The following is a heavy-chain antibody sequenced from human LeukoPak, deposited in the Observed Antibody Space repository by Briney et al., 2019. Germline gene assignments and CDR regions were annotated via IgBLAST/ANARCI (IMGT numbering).Heavy chain of an antibody. CDR2: ISSSDSTI. J-gene: IGHJ4*02. CDR1: AFTFSDYY. CDR3: ARDRGYSYAYVDY. Sequence: PGASLRLSCVASAFTFSDYYMSWIRQAPGKGLEWVSYISSSDSTIYYADSVKGRFTISRDNAKNSLYLQMSSLRAEDTAVYYCARDRGYSYAYVDYWGQGTLVTVSS. V-gene: IGHV3-11*04. D-gene: IGHD5-18*01.